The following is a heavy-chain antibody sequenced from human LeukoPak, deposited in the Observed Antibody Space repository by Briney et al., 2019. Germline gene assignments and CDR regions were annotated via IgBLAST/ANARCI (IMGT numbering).Heavy chain of an antibody. CDR3: ARMVMWAVPAAIRSYNWFDP. V-gene: IGHV4-61*02. D-gene: IGHD2-2*01. J-gene: IGHJ5*02. CDR1: GGSVRRGNYY. CDR2: IYTSGTT. Sequence: PSQTLSLTCTVSGGSVRRGNYYWTWIRQPAGSGLEWIGRIYTSGTTDYNPSLRTRVTISVDASRNQFSLNLSSVTAADTAVYYCARMVMWAVPAAIRSYNWFDPWGQGTLVTVSS.